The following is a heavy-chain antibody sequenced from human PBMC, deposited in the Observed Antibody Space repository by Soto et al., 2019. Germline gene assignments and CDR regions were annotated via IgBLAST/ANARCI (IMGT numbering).Heavy chain of an antibody. CDR1: GFTFRSYW. CDR2: INGDGTNI. D-gene: IGHD3-10*01. V-gene: IGHV3-74*01. J-gene: IGHJ3*01. CDR3: TRIDYYCSGNYNRGGGFEE. Sequence: LRLSCAASGFTFRSYWMHWVRQGPGKGPVWVARINGDGTNIAYADSVQGRFTISRDNAKKTVYLQMNSLGVEDTAVYFCTRIDYYCSGNYNRGGGFEEWGQGTKVTVSS.